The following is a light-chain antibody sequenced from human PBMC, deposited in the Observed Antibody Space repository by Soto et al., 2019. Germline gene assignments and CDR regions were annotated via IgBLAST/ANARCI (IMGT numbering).Light chain of an antibody. CDR1: GSNIGSGYD. Sequence: QSVLTQPPSVSGAPGQRVTISCTGSGSNIGSGYDVHWYQELPGTAPKLLIYANNNRPSGVPDRFSGSKSGTSASLTITALQAEDEADYYCQSYYATLSGSVFGTGTKLTVL. J-gene: IGLJ1*01. CDR3: QSYYATLSGSV. CDR2: ANN. V-gene: IGLV1-40*01.